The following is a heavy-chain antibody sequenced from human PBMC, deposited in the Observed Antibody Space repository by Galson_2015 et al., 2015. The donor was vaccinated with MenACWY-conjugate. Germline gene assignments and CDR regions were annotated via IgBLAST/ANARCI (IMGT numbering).Heavy chain of an antibody. CDR2: ICSGTRT. D-gene: IGHD3-16*01. CDR3: ARSGVGFGERWLDP. V-gene: IGHV3-53*01. J-gene: IGHJ5*02. Sequence: SLRLSCAASGFTVSTNCMSWVRQAPGKGLEWVSIICSGTRTFYADSAKGRFTISGDNSQNTVYLQMNSLRAEDTAMYYCARSGVGFGERWLDPWGQGTLVTVSS. CDR1: GFTVSTNC.